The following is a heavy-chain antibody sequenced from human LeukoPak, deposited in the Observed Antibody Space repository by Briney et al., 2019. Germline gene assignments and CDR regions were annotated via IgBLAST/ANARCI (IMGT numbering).Heavy chain of an antibody. J-gene: IGHJ4*02. CDR1: GFTLSSYS. D-gene: IGHD4-17*01. CDR2: ISSGGSYI. V-gene: IGHV3-21*01. Sequence: GGSLRLSCAASGFTLSSYSMNWVRQAPGKGLEWVSFISSGGSYIYYADSVKGRFTISRDNAENSLYLQMNSLRAEDTAVYYCARDARQMTSVTNFGYWGQGTLVTVSS. CDR3: ARDARQMTSVTNFGY.